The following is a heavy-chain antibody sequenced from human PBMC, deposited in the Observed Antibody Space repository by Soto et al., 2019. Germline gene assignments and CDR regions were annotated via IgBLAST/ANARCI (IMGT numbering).Heavy chain of an antibody. D-gene: IGHD2-8*02. J-gene: IGHJ4*02. CDR3: ATLVVCATLFSRRFNGVDY. CDR2: ISGSGGST. V-gene: IGHV3-23*01. Sequence: EVQLLESGGGLVQPGGSLRLSCAASGFTFSSYAMSWVRQAPGKGLEWVSGISGSGGSTYYADSVTGRFTISRDNSKNTLNLQINTLRAEDTALYYCATLVVCATLFSRRFNGVDYWGQGSLVTVSS. CDR1: GFTFSSYA.